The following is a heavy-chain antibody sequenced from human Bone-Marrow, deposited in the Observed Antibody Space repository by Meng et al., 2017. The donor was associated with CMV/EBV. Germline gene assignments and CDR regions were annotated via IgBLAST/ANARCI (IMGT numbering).Heavy chain of an antibody. D-gene: IGHD2-2*01. CDR3: ARRRYCSSTSCYSFDP. Sequence: YGRSFSGYYWSWIRQPPGKGLEWIGELNHSGSTNYNPSLKSRVTISVDTSKNQFSLKLSSVTAADTAVYYCARRRYCSSTSCYSFDPWGQGTLVTVSS. J-gene: IGHJ5*02. CDR2: LNHSGST. CDR1: GRSFSGYY. V-gene: IGHV4-34*01.